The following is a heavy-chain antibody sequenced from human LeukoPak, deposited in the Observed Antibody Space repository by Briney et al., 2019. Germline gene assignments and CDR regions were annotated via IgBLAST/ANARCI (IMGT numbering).Heavy chain of an antibody. CDR3: ATHRRPGSGGYENAFEI. Sequence: PSETLSLTCTVSGASIGRTTYYWDWFRQPPGKGLEWIGNIYDGGSTHYNPSLKSRLTMSVDTSKNHFSLRLNSVTAADTAIYYCATHRRPGSGGYENAFEIWGQGTMVTVSS. CDR2: IYDGGST. J-gene: IGHJ3*02. D-gene: IGHD5-12*01. V-gene: IGHV4-39*01. CDR1: GASIGRTTYY.